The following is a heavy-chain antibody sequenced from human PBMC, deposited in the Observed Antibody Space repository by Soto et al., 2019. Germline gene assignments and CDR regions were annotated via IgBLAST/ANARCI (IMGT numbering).Heavy chain of an antibody. CDR1: GYTFTTYY. D-gene: IGHD3-3*01. CDR3: ETERKGFLEWLPFDP. J-gene: IGHJ5*02. V-gene: IGHV1-46*01. CDR2: ISPDGGRT. Sequence: ASVQVSCKASGYTFTTYYMHWVRQAPGQGLEWMGIISPDGGRTSYAQKFQGRVTMTRDTSTSTVYMELSSLRSEDTAVYYCETERKGFLEWLPFDPGGQGPLVTVSS.